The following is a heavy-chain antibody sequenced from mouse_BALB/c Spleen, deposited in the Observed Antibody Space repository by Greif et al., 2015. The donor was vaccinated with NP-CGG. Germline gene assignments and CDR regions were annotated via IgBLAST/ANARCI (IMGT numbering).Heavy chain of an antibody. Sequence: EVHLVESGGDLVRPGGSLKLSCAASGFTFSSYGMSWVRQTPDKRLEWVATISGGGSYTYYPDSVKGRFTISRDNAKNTLYLQMSSLKSEDTAMYYCARHDSGDYWGQGTSVTVSS. V-gene: IGHV5-6*01. J-gene: IGHJ4*01. CDR3: ARHDSGDY. CDR1: GFTFSSYG. D-gene: IGHD2-13*01. CDR2: ISGGGSYT.